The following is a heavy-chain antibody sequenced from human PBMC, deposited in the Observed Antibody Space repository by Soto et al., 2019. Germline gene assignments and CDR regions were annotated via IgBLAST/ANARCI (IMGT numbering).Heavy chain of an antibody. Sequence: LGESLNISFKGSGYSFTSYWISWVRQMPGKGLEWMGRIDPSDSYTNYSPSFQGHVTISADKSISTAYLQWSSLKASDTAMYYCARAVEYYYDSSGPTNHYYYYGMDVWGQGITVTVSS. D-gene: IGHD3-22*01. J-gene: IGHJ6*02. CDR2: IDPSDSYT. V-gene: IGHV5-10-1*01. CDR1: GYSFTSYW. CDR3: ARAVEYYYDSSGPTNHYYYYGMDV.